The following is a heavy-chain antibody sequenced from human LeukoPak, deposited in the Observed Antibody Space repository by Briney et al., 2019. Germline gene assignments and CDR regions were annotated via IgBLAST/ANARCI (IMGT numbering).Heavy chain of an antibody. CDR2: IWYDGSNK. V-gene: IGHV3-33*06. Sequence: PGRSLRLSCAASGFTFSSYGVHWVRQAPGKGLEWVAVIWYDGSNKYYADSVKGRFTISRDNSKNTLYLQMNSLRAEDTAVYYCAKDRGIAVAGIYDYWGQGTLVTVSS. J-gene: IGHJ4*02. CDR3: AKDRGIAVAGIYDY. D-gene: IGHD6-19*01. CDR1: GFTFSSYG.